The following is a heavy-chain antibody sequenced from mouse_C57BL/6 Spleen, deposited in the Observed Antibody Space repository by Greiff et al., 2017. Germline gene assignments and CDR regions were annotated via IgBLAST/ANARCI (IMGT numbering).Heavy chain of an antibody. CDR1: GYAFSSYW. CDR2: IYPGDGDT. D-gene: IGHD1-1*01. V-gene: IGHV1-80*01. CDR3: ARSYYYGSSSRYFDV. Sequence: VQLQQSGAELVKPGASVKISCKASGYAFSSYWMNWVKQRPGKGLEWIGQIYPGDGDTNYNGKFKGKATLTADKSSSTAYMQLSSLTSEDSAVYFCARSYYYGSSSRYFDVWGTGTTVTVSS. J-gene: IGHJ1*03.